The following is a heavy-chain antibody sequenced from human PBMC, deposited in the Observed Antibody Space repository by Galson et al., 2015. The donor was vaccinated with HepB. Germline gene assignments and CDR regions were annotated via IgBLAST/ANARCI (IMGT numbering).Heavy chain of an antibody. CDR1: GYSFTTYW. J-gene: IGHJ4*02. D-gene: IGHD6-19*01. V-gene: IGHV5-10-1*01. CDR3: AKGWVALADHFDY. Sequence: QSGAEMKKPGESLKISCKGSGYSFTTYWISWVRQMPGKGLEWMGRIDPSDSYTYYSPSFQGHVSISVDKAITTVYLQWSSLKASDTALYYCAKGWVALADHFDYWGQGTLVTVSA. CDR2: IDPSDSYT.